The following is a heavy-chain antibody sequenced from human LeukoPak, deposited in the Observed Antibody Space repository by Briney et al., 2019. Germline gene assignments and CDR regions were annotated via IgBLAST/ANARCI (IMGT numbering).Heavy chain of an antibody. CDR1: GGSISSYY. CDR3: AREGGPYSSGWYVDY. CDR2: IYYSGST. J-gene: IGHJ4*02. Sequence: PSETLSLTCTVSGGSISSYYWSWIRQPPGKGLEWIGYIYYSGSTNYNPSLESRVTISVDTSKNQFSLKLSSVTAADTAVYYCAREGGPYSSGWYVDYWGQGTLVTVSS. D-gene: IGHD6-19*01. V-gene: IGHV4-59*01.